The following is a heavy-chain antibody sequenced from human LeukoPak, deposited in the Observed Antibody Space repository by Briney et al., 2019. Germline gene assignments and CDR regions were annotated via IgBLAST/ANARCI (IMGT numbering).Heavy chain of an antibody. CDR1: GYTFTGYY. D-gene: IGHD2-2*01. J-gene: IGHJ6*02. Sequence: GASVKVSCKASGYTFTGYYMHWVRQAPGQGLEWMGWINPNSGGTNYAQKFQGRVTMTRDTSISTAYMELSRLRSDDTAVYYCARMVVVVPAATRYYYYYYGMDVWGQGTTVTVSS. CDR2: INPNSGGT. CDR3: ARMVVVVPAATRYYYYYYGMDV. V-gene: IGHV1-2*02.